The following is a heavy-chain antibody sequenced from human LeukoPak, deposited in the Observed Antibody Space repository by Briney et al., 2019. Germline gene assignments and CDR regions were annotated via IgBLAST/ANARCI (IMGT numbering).Heavy chain of an antibody. J-gene: IGHJ1*01. D-gene: IGHD2-2*01. CDR2: IYYSGST. CDR3: ARTRGLDYCSSTSCYWQY. V-gene: IGHV4-39*01. Sequence: SETLSLTCTVSGGSISSRSYYWGWIRQPPGKGLEWIGSIYYSGSTYYNPSLKSRVTISADTSKNQFSLKLSSVTAADTAVYYCARTRGLDYCSSTSCYWQYWGQGTLVTVSS. CDR1: GGSISSRSYY.